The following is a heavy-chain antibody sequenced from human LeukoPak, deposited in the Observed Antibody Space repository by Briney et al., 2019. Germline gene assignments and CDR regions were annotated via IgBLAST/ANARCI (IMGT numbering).Heavy chain of an antibody. J-gene: IGHJ4*02. Sequence: GGSLRLSCAASGFTFSSYAMSWVRQAPGKGLEWVSAISGSGGSTYYADSVKGRFTISRDNAKNSLYLQMNSLRAEDTAVYYCARDPTFGWYGYYFDYWGQGTLVTVSS. CDR2: ISGSGGST. V-gene: IGHV3-23*01. CDR3: ARDPTFGWYGYYFDY. CDR1: GFTFSSYA. D-gene: IGHD6-19*01.